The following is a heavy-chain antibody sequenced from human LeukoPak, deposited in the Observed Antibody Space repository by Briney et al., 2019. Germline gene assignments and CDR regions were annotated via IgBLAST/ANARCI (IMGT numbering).Heavy chain of an antibody. CDR3: AKDKGPDYSNYYYYGMDV. V-gene: IGHV3-43*01. CDR1: GFTFDDYT. D-gene: IGHD4-4*01. Sequence: GGSLRLSCAASGFTFDDYTMHWVRQAPGKGLEWVSLISWDGGSTYYADSVKGRFTISRDSSKNSLYLQMNSLRTEDTALYYCAKDKGPDYSNYYYYGMDVWGQGTTVTVSS. CDR2: ISWDGGST. J-gene: IGHJ6*02.